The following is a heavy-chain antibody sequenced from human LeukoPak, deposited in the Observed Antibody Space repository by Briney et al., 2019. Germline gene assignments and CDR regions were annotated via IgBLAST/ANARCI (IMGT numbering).Heavy chain of an antibody. CDR1: GFTLSNAW. CDR3: ARDQWHYYGSGSYLDY. V-gene: IGHV3-48*04. D-gene: IGHD3-10*01. Sequence: PGGSLRLSCAASGFTLSNAWMNWVRQAPGKGLEWVSYISSSSSTIYYADSVKGRFTISRDNAKNSLYLQMNSLRAEDTAVYYCARDQWHYYGSGSYLDYWGQGTLVTVSS. CDR2: ISSSSSTI. J-gene: IGHJ4*02.